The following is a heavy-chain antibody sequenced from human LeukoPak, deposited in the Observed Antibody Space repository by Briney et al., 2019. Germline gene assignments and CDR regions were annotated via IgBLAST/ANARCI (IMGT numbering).Heavy chain of an antibody. CDR2: ISSSSSTI. Sequence: PGGSLRLSCAASGFTFSSYEMNWVRQAPGKGLEWVSYISSSSSTIYYADSVKGRFTISRDNAKNSLFLQMNSLRAEDTAVYYCASVPIFYGGNSDYWGQGTLVTVSS. J-gene: IGHJ4*02. V-gene: IGHV3-48*03. D-gene: IGHD4-23*01. CDR3: ASVPIFYGGNSDY. CDR1: GFTFSSYE.